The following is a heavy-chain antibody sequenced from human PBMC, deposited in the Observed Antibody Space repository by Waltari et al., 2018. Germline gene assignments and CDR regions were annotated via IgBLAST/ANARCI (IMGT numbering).Heavy chain of an antibody. V-gene: IGHV3-21*01. J-gene: IGHJ4*02. Sequence: EVQLVEPGGGLVKPGGSLRLSCAASGFTFSSYSMNWVRQPPGKGLEWVSSISSSSSYIYYADSVKGRFTISRDNAKNSLYLQMNSLRAEDTAVYYCASQLYYYDSSGYENDYWGQGTLVTVSS. CDR1: GFTFSSYS. CDR3: ASQLYYYDSSGYENDY. D-gene: IGHD3-22*01. CDR2: ISSSSSYI.